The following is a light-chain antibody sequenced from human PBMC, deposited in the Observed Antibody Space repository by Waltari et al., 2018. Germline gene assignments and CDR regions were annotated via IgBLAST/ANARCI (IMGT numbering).Light chain of an antibody. V-gene: IGKV3-20*01. CDR3: QQYDGELVT. CDR1: QSVTSIS. CDR2: GTS. Sequence: EIVLTQSPGTLSLSPGERATLSCRASQSVTSISLTWYQKKVGQAPGLLIYGTSSRATGIPDRIRGSVSGTEFTLTISRLEPEDFAVFYCQQYDGELVTFGGGTKV. J-gene: IGKJ4*01.